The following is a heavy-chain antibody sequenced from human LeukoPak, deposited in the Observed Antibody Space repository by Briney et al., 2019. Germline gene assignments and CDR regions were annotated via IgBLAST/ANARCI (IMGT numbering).Heavy chain of an antibody. J-gene: IGHJ3*02. CDR2: ISSSSCYT. CDR1: GFTFSDYY. CDR3: ARPTTVGNAFHI. Sequence: GGSLRLSCAASGFTFSDYYMSWIRQAPGKGLEGVSYISSSSCYTNYADSVKGRFTISRDNTKNSLYLQMNSLSAEDTAVYYCARPTTVGNAFHIWGQGTMVTVSS. V-gene: IGHV3-11*03. D-gene: IGHD4-23*01.